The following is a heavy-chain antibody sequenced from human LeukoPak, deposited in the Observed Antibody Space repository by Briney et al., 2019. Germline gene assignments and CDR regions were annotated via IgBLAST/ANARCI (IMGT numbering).Heavy chain of an antibody. D-gene: IGHD2-2*02. Sequence: QPGESLRLSCATSGFSFNRRGMNWVRHPPGKGLEWVSYISPGSGTIYYAESVKGRFTVSRDDAKNSLYLQMNTLRAEDTAVYYCARDRYPYYFDQWGQGALVTVSS. CDR1: GFSFNRRG. V-gene: IGHV3-48*04. J-gene: IGHJ4*02. CDR3: ARDRYPYYFDQ. CDR2: ISPGSGTI.